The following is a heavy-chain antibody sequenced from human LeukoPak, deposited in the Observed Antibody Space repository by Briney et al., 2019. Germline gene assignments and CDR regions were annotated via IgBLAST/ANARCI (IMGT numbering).Heavy chain of an antibody. J-gene: IGHJ3*02. D-gene: IGHD3-22*01. CDR1: GGSITSTNY. Sequence: SETLSLTCGVSGGSITSTNYWTWVRQPPGKGLEWIGEVNLQGSTNYNPSLMGRVAISVDMSENHISLQLTSVTAADTAVYYCARVVLSGYYALCAFDMWGQGTMVTVSS. CDR3: ARVVLSGYYALCAFDM. CDR2: VNLQGST. V-gene: IGHV4-4*02.